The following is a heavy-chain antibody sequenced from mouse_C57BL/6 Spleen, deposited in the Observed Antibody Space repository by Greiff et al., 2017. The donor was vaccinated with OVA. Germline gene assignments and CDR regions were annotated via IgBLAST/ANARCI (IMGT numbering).Heavy chain of an antibody. J-gene: IGHJ2*01. CDR2: IYPGDGDT. CDR1: GYAFSSSW. D-gene: IGHD1-1*01. CDR3: ARGDYGSSYGYYFDY. Sequence: VQLQQSGPELVKPGASVKISCKASGYAFSSSWMNWVKQRPGKGLEWIGRIYPGDGDTNYNGKFKGKATLTADKSSSTAYMQLSSLTSEDSAVYCSARGDYGSSYGYYFDYWGQGTTRTVSS. V-gene: IGHV1-82*01.